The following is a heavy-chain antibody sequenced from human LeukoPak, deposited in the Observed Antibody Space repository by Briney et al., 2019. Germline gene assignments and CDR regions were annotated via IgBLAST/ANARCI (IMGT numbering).Heavy chain of an antibody. CDR3: ARMAVSYYYDSSTYSPVAFDV. V-gene: IGHV4-38-2*02. Sequence: SETLSLTCNVSGYSISSGFYWGWIRQSPGGGLEWIATTFHSGSIFYNPSLKGRVSLSVDTSQNQFSLELNSVTAADTAVYYCARMAVSYYYDSSTYSPVAFDVWGQGTMVTVSS. J-gene: IGHJ3*01. D-gene: IGHD3-22*01. CDR2: TFHSGSI. CDR1: GYSISSGFY.